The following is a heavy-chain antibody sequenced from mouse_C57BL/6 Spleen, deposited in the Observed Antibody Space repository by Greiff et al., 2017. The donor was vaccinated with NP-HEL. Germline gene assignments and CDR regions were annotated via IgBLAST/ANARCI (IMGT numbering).Heavy chain of an antibody. D-gene: IGHD1-1*01. V-gene: IGHV1-59*01. CDR3: ARGGSYYYGSSSFDY. CDR2: IAPSDSYT. J-gene: IGHJ2*01. Sequence: QVQLQQPGAELVRPGTSVKLSCKASGYTFTSYWMHWVKQRPGQGLEWIGVIAPSDSYTNYNQKFKGKATLTVDTSSSTAYMQLSSLTSEDSAVYYCARGGSYYYGSSSFDYWGQGTTLTVSS. CDR1: GYTFTSYW.